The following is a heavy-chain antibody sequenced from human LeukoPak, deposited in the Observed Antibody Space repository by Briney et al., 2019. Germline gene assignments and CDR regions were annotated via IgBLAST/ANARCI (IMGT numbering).Heavy chain of an antibody. Sequence: GGSLRLSCAASGFTFSTYAMSWVRQAPGKGLEGVSSIRSSGTNTYHADSVNGGFTISRDNSKSTLYLQTNSLRAEDTALYYCARLMTAVGTDSWGQGTLVTVSS. D-gene: IGHD6-13*01. V-gene: IGHV3-23*01. CDR3: ARLMTAVGTDS. J-gene: IGHJ5*02. CDR1: GFTFSTYA. CDR2: IRSSGTNT.